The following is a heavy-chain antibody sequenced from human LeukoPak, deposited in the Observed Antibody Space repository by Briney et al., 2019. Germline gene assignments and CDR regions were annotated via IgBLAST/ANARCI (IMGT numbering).Heavy chain of an antibody. J-gene: IGHJ4*02. D-gene: IGHD2-21*01. V-gene: IGHV3-30*18. CDR1: GFTFSLYW. CDR2: ISYDGSNE. CDR3: AEEFNRGLPDY. Sequence: GGSLRLSCAASGFTFSLYWMNWVRQAPGKGLEWVAVISYDGSNEYYADSVKGRFTISRDNSKNTLYLQMSSLRAEDTAVYYCAEEFNRGLPDYWGQGTLVTVPS.